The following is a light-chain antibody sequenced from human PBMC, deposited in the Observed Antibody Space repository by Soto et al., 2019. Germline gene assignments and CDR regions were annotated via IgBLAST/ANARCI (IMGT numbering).Light chain of an antibody. CDR1: SSDVGGYNY. Sequence: QPASVSGSPGQSITISCTGTSSDVGGYNYVSWYQQHPGKAPKLMIYDVSNRPSGVSNRFSGSKSGNTASLTISGLQAEDEADYYCSSYTSSSFYVFGTGTQLTVL. CDR3: SSYTSSSFYV. CDR2: DVS. V-gene: IGLV2-14*01. J-gene: IGLJ1*01.